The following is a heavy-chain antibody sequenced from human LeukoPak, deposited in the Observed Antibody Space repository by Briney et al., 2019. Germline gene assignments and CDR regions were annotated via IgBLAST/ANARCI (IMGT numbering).Heavy chain of an antibody. D-gene: IGHD5-24*01. V-gene: IGHV3-21*01. CDR1: GFTFSNYS. J-gene: IGHJ4*02. CDR2: ISSSSSYI. CDR3: VREGVIVEMATIPGYYFDY. Sequence: GGSLRLSCAASGFTFSNYSMNWVRQAPGKGLEWGSCISSSSSYIDYADSVKGRFTISRDNAKNSLYLQMNSLRVEDTAVYYCVREGVIVEMATIPGYYFDYWGQGTLVTVSS.